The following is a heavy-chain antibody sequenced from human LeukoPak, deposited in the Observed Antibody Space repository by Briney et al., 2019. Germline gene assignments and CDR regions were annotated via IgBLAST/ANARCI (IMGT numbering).Heavy chain of an antibody. CDR2: INHSGST. Sequence: SETLSLTCAAYGGSFSGYYWSWIRQPPGKGLEWIGEINHSGSTNYNPSLKSRVTISVDTSKNQFSLKLSSVTAADTAVYYCARGGDVWGQGTTVTVSS. V-gene: IGHV4-34*01. CDR3: ARGGDV. CDR1: GGSFSGYY. J-gene: IGHJ6*02.